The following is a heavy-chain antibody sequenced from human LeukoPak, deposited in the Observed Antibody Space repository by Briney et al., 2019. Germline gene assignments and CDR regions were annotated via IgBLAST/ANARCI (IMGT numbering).Heavy chain of an antibody. CDR2: ISSSSSYI. D-gene: IGHD4-17*01. V-gene: IGHV3-21*01. J-gene: IGHJ3*02. Sequence: GGSLRLSCAASGFTSNSYGMHWVRQAPGKGLEWVSSISSSSSYIYYADSVKGRFTISRDNAKNSLYLQMNSLRAEDTAVYYCARSVRSNAFDIWGQGTMVTVSS. CDR1: GFTSNSYG. CDR3: ARSVRSNAFDI.